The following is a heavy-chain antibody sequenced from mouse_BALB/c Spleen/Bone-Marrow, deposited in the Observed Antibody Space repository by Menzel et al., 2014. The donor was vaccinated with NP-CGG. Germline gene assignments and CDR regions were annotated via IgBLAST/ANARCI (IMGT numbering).Heavy chain of an antibody. D-gene: IGHD1-1*01. CDR3: ARLNYNGNSFV. CDR1: GFDFSRYW. V-gene: IGHV4-1*02. CDR2: INPDSSTI. J-gene: IGHJ1*01. Sequence: EVKLVESGGGLVPPGGSLKLSCAASGFDFSRYWMSLVRPAPGKGLDWLGEINPDSSTISYTPSLKDKFIISRDNANNTLHLQMSKGRAEDPAMNYWARLNYNGNSFVGGAGTTVTV.